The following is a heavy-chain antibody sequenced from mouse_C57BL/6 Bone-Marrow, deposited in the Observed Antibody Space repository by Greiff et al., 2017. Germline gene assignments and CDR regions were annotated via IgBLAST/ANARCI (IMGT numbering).Heavy chain of an antibody. CDR2: IYPRSGNT. CDR3: ARTFITNFPYYYAMDY. J-gene: IGHJ4*01. CDR1: GYTFTSYG. Sequence: QVQLQQSGAELARPGASVKLSCQASGYTFTSYGISWVKQRTGQGLEWIGEIYPRSGNTYYNEKFKGKATLTADKSSSTAYMELRSLTADDSAVYFCARTFITNFPYYYAMDYWGQGTSVTGSS. D-gene: IGHD1-1*01. V-gene: IGHV1-81*01.